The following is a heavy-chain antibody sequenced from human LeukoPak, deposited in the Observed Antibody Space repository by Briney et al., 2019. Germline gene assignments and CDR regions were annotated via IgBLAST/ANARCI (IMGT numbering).Heavy chain of an antibody. D-gene: IGHD3-22*01. CDR2: FDPEDGET. CDR3: ATGPPDYYDSSPFDY. V-gene: IGHV1-24*01. CDR1: GYTLTELS. J-gene: IGHJ4*02. Sequence: ASVKVSCKVSGYTLTELSMHWVRQAPGKGLEWMGGFDPEDGETIYAQKFQGRVTMTEDTSTDTAYMELSSLRSKDTAVYYCATGPPDYYDSSPFDYWGQGTLVTVSS.